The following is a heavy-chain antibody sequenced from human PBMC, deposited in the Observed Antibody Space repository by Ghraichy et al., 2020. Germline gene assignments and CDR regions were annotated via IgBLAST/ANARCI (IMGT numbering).Heavy chain of an antibody. CDR2: INTNTGNP. CDR3: ARNAYDSSGYLAFSPCY. Sequence: ASVKVSCKASGYTFTSYAMNWVRQAPGQGLEWMGWINTNTGNPTYAQGFTGRFVFSLDTSVSTAYLQISSLKAEDTAVYYCARNAYDSSGYLAFSPCYWGQGTLVTVSS. D-gene: IGHD3-22*01. V-gene: IGHV7-4-1*02. CDR1: GYTFTSYA. J-gene: IGHJ4*02.